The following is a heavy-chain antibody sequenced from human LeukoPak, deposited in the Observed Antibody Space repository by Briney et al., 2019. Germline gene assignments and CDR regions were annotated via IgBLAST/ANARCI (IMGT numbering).Heavy chain of an antibody. CDR3: AKAPIKYTSSSDAFDI. D-gene: IGHD6-6*01. J-gene: IGHJ3*02. V-gene: IGHV3-23*01. Sequence: GGSLRLSCAASGFPFSSYAMNWVRQAPGKGLEWVSGIGGSGTTRSYADSVKGRFAISRDNSKNTLYLQMNSLRAEDTAVYYCAKAPIKYTSSSDAFDIWGQGTMVTVSS. CDR1: GFPFSSYA. CDR2: IGGSGTTR.